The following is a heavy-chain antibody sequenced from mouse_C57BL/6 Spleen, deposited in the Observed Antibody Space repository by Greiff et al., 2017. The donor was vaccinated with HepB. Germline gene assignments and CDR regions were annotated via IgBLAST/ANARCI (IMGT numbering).Heavy chain of an antibody. V-gene: IGHV1-82*01. CDR1: GYAFSSSW. J-gene: IGHJ2*01. CDR2: IYPGDGDT. CDR3: ARREAPGYFDY. Sequence: VQLQESGPELVKPGASVKISCKASGYAFSSSWMNWVKQRPGKGLEWIGRIYPGDGDTNYNGKFKGKATLTADKSSSTAYMQLSILTSEDSAVYFCARREAPGYFDYWGQGTTLTVSS.